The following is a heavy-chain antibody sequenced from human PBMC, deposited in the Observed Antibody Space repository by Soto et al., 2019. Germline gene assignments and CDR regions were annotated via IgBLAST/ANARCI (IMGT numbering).Heavy chain of an antibody. J-gene: IGHJ5*02. V-gene: IGHV4-39*01. CDR2: IFYSGSS. Sequence: QLQLQASGPGLVKPSETLSLTCTVSGGSISRSSSYWGWIRQPPGKGLEWIGNIFYSGSSYYNPSLKSRVIISVDTSKHQFSPKLSSVTAADTAVYYCARGHGGSGWYYTWFDPWGQETLVTVSS. CDR1: GGSISRSSSY. D-gene: IGHD6-19*01. CDR3: ARGHGGSGWYYTWFDP.